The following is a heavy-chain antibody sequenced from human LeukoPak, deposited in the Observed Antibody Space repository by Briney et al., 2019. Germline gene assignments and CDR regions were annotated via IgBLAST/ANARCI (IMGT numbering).Heavy chain of an antibody. J-gene: IGHJ4*02. Sequence: SDTLSLTCAVSGYSIISSNWWGWIRQPAGKGLEWIGYIYYSRSIYYNPSLKSRVTMSVDTSKNQFSLKLSSVTAVDTAVYYCARGSSGYYLDWGQGTLVTVSS. CDR1: GYSIISSNW. V-gene: IGHV4-28*05. CDR3: ARGSSGYYLD. CDR2: IYYSRSI. D-gene: IGHD3-22*01.